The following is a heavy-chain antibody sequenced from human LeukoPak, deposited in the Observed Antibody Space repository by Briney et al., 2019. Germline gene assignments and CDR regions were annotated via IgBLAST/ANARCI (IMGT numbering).Heavy chain of an antibody. D-gene: IGHD6-19*01. CDR2: IYYTGGT. CDR1: GGSIGSDY. CDR3: AKYGNSGWVIDN. J-gene: IGHJ4*02. Sequence: TPSETLSLTCTVSGGSIGSDYWTWIRQPPGKGLEYIGYIYYTGGTNYNPSLKSRATISVDTSKNQFSLKLSSVTAADTAVYFCAKYGNSGWVIDNWGQGTLVTVSS. V-gene: IGHV4-59*08.